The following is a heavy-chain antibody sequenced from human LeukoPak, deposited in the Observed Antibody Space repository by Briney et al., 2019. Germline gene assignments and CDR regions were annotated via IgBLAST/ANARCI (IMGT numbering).Heavy chain of an antibody. CDR3: AREPHIWEQQDYYYGMDV. CDR2: IYYSGST. Sequence: SSETLSLSCTVSGGSISSYYWSWIRQPPGKGLEWIGYIYYSGSTNYNPSLKSRVTISVDTSKNQFSLKLSSVTAADTAVYYCAREPHIWEQQDYYYGMDVWGKGTTVTVSS. V-gene: IGHV4-59*01. D-gene: IGHD6-13*01. J-gene: IGHJ6*04. CDR1: GGSISSYY.